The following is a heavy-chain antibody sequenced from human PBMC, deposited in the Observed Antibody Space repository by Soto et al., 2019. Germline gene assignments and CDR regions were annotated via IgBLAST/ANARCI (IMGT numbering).Heavy chain of an antibody. CDR3: ARADILTGRVLDN. CDR2: ISSRSNYI. Sequence: PGGALRLSCAASGFTFSSYTMYWVRQAPGKGLEWVSSISSRSNYIFYADSLRGRFTISRDNAQNSLYLQMDSLRAEDTAVYYCARADILTGRVLDNWGQGT. CDR1: GFTFSSYT. D-gene: IGHD3-9*01. J-gene: IGHJ4*02. V-gene: IGHV3-21*01.